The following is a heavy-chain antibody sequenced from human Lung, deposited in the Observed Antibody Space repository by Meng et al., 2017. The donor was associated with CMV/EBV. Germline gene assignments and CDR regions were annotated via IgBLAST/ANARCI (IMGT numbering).Heavy chain of an antibody. Sequence: LSCAASGLTFSSYSMNWVRQAPGKGLEWVSSISSSSSYIYYADSVKGRFTISRDNAKNSLYLQMSSLRAEDTAVYYCARAQVYYFDYWGQGTLVTVSS. CDR3: ARAQVYYFDY. CDR2: ISSSSSYI. CDR1: GLTFSSYS. D-gene: IGHD2-8*01. V-gene: IGHV3-21*06. J-gene: IGHJ4*02.